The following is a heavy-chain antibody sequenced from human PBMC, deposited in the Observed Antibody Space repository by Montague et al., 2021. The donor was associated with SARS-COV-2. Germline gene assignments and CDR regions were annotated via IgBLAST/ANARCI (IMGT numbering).Heavy chain of an antibody. V-gene: IGHV2-5*02. Sequence: PALVKPTQTLTLTCTFSGFSLSTGGVGVSWIRQPPGKALEWLVLVYWDGDQRYSPSLKTRVTITKDTSRNRVVLTMTNLDPVDTATYYCARRYDFYRAEAFDVWGQGTMVTVSS. J-gene: IGHJ3*01. CDR1: GFSLSTGGVG. D-gene: IGHD3-3*01. CDR2: VYWDGDQ. CDR3: ARRYDFYRAEAFDV.